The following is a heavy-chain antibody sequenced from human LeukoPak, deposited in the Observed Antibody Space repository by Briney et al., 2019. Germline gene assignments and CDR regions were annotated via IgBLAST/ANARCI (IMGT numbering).Heavy chain of an antibody. J-gene: IGHJ6*02. CDR1: GYTFTSYD. V-gene: IGHV1-8*01. Sequence: ASVKVSCKASGYTFTSYDINWVRQATGQGLEWMGWMNPNSGNTGYAQKFQGRVTMTRNTSIGTAYMELSSLRSEDTAVYYCARRLELPYYYYGMDVWGQGTTVTVSS. CDR3: ARRLELPYYYYGMDV. D-gene: IGHD3-10*01. CDR2: MNPNSGNT.